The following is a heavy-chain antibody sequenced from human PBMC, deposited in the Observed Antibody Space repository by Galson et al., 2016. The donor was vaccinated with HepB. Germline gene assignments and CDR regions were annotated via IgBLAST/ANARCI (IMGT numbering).Heavy chain of an antibody. CDR2: IRTKAYGETT. D-gene: IGHD5-12*01. CDR1: GFSLDDYA. V-gene: IGHV3-49*03. CDR3: VRDEDFHSGRDYDY. J-gene: IGHJ4*02. Sequence: SLRLSCAASGFSLDDYAMAWFRRAPGKGLEYLGFIRTKAYGETTLYAASVRGRFTISRDDSKSTVYLQMNSLRTDDTAVYYCVRDEDFHSGRDYDYWGQGTLVTVSS.